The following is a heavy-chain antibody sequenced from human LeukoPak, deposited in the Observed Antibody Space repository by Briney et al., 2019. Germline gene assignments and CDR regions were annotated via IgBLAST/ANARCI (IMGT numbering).Heavy chain of an antibody. CDR2: IYPGDSDT. D-gene: IGHD3-10*01. CDR1: GYHFTSYW. CDR3: ARHIPGHYYGSGSYYRP. V-gene: IGHV5-51*01. J-gene: IGHJ5*02. Sequence: GGAPKISCKGSGYHFTSYWIGGVRQMPGKGLEWMGIIYPGDSDTRYSASFQGQVTISADNSISTAYLQWSSLKAADTAVYYCARHIPGHYYGSGSYYRPWGQGTLVTVSS.